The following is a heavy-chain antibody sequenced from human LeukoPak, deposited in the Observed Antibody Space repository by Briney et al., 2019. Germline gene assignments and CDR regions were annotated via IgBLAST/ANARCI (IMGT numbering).Heavy chain of an antibody. CDR1: GGSISSGGYY. D-gene: IGHD6-13*01. CDR3: AREEQLVFDY. J-gene: IGHJ4*02. Sequence: PSETLSLTCTVSGGSISSGGYYWSWIRQPPGKGLEWIGYIYHSGSTYYNPSLKSRVTISVDRSKNQFSLKLSSVTAADTAVYYCAREEQLVFDYWGQGTLVTVSS. V-gene: IGHV4-30-2*01. CDR2: IYHSGST.